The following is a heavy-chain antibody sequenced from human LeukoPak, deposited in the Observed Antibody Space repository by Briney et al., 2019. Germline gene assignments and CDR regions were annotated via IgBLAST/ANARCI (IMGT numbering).Heavy chain of an antibody. CDR2: IYYSGST. CDR1: GGSISSYY. J-gene: IGHJ4*02. D-gene: IGHD3-3*01. Sequence: SETLSLTCTVSGGSISSYYWSWIRQPPGKGLEWIGYIYYSGSTYYNPSLKSRVTISVHTSKNQFSLKLSSVTAADTAVYYCASSVPYYDFWSGYQPFDYWGQGTLVTVSS. CDR3: ASSVPYYDFWSGYQPFDY. V-gene: IGHV4-59*01.